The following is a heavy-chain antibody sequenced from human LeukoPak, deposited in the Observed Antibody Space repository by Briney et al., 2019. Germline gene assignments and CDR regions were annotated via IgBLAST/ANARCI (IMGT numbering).Heavy chain of an antibody. CDR1: GFTVSSNY. CDR3: AREEAVSYYYYGMDV. Sequence: GGSLRLSCAASGFTVSSNYMSWVRQAPGKGLEWVSVIYSGGSTYYADSVKGRFTISRDNSKNTLYLQMNSLRAEDTAVYYCAREEAVSYYYYGMDVWGQGTTVTVSS. D-gene: IGHD2-8*01. J-gene: IGHJ6*02. CDR2: IYSGGST. V-gene: IGHV3-66*01.